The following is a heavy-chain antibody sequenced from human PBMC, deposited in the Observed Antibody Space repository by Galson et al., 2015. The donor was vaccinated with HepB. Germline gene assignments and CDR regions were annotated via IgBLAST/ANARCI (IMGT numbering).Heavy chain of an antibody. Sequence: SLRLSCAASGFTFSSYAMSWVRQAPGKGLEWVSAISGSGGSTYYADSVKGRFTISRDNSKNTLYLQMNSLRAEDTAVYYCARDLAALRYFDWYPGMDVWGQGTTVTVSS. V-gene: IGHV3-23*01. J-gene: IGHJ6*02. CDR3: ARDLAALRYFDWYPGMDV. CDR2: ISGSGGST. D-gene: IGHD3-9*01. CDR1: GFTFSSYA.